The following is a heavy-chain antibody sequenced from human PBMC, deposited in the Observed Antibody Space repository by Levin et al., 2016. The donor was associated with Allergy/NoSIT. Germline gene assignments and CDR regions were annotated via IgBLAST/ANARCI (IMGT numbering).Heavy chain of an antibody. V-gene: IGHV4-31*02. J-gene: IGHJ4*02. D-gene: IGHD4-17*01. CDR2: IYYSGST. Sequence: WIRQPPGKGLEWIGYIYYSGSTYYNPSLKSRVTISVDTSKNQFSLKLSSVTATDTAVYYCAREYGDYSYYFDYWGQGTLVTVSS. CDR3: AREYGDYSYYFDY.